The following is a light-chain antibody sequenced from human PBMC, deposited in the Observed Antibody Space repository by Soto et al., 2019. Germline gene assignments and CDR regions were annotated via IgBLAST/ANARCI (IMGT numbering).Light chain of an antibody. J-gene: IGKJ3*01. CDR1: QGISSS. CDR3: HHAKSFPPT. V-gene: IGKV1-12*01. CDR2: AAF. Sequence: DIQMTQSPSSVSASVGDRVTITCRASQGISSSLAWYQQKARKAPKLLIDAAFSLECGVSSRFSGSGSGTDFTLTISCLQPEDFATSYCHHAKSFPPTFGPGTKVDIK.